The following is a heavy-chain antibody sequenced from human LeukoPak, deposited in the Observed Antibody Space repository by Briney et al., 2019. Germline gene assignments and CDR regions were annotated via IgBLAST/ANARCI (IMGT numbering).Heavy chain of an antibody. J-gene: IGHJ5*02. V-gene: IGHV4-34*01. CDR3: AREEVAVSNWFDP. D-gene: IGHD6-19*01. CDR1: GGSFSGYY. CDR2: MNHSGST. Sequence: SETLSLTCAVYGGSFSGYYWSWIRQPPGKGLEWIGEMNHSGSTNYNPSLKSRVTISVDTSKNQFSLKLSSVTAADTAVYYCAREEVAVSNWFDPWGQGTLVTVSS.